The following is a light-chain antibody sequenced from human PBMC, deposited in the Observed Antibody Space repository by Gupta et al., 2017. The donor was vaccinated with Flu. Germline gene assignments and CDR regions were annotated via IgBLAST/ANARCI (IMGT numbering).Light chain of an antibody. CDR2: LGS. CDR3: MQTLQTPRT. Sequence: DIVMTQSPLSLPVTPGEPASISCRSTQSLLDSNGYTYLDWYLQKPGQSPQLLIYLGSNRASGVPDRFSGSGSGTDFTLKISRMEAEDVGVYYCMQTLQTPRTFGGGTKVEIK. V-gene: IGKV2-28*01. J-gene: IGKJ4*01. CDR1: QSLLDSNGYTY.